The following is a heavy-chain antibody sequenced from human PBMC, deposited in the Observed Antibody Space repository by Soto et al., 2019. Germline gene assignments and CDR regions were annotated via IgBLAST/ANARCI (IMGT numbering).Heavy chain of an antibody. CDR1: GYTFTSYD. D-gene: IGHD6-13*01. V-gene: IGHV1-8*01. J-gene: IGHJ6*03. CDR2: MNPNSGNT. CDR3: GRGAFGVSSSWSLYYYYYMDV. Sequence: ASVKVSCKASGYTFTSYDINWVRQATGQGLEWMGWMNPNSGNTGNAQKFLGRVTMTRNTSISTAYMELSSLRSEDTAVYYCGRGAFGVSSSWSLYYYYYMDVWGKGTTVTVSS.